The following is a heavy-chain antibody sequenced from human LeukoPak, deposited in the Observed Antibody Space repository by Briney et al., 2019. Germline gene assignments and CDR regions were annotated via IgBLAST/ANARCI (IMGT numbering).Heavy chain of an antibody. Sequence: ASVKVSCKASGYTFTGYYMHWVRQAPGQGLEWMGWINPNSGGTNYAQKFQGRVTMTRDTSISTAYMELSRLRSDDTAVYYCARPLGELTGDFDFWGQGTLVTVSS. V-gene: IGHV1-2*02. CDR2: INPNSGGT. J-gene: IGHJ4*02. D-gene: IGHD1-26*01. CDR1: GYTFTGYY. CDR3: ARPLGELTGDFDF.